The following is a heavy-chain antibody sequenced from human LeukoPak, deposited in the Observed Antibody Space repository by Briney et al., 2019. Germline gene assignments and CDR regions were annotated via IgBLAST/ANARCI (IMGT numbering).Heavy chain of an antibody. CDR3: ARGEGELGMVDY. CDR2: IYTSGST. J-gene: IGHJ4*02. V-gene: IGHV4-61*02. Sequence: PSETLSLTCTVSGGSTSSGSYYWSWIRQPAGKGLEWIGRIYTSGSTNYNPSLKSRVTISVDRSKNQFSLKLSSVTAADTAVYYCARGEGELGMVDYWGQGTLVTVSS. D-gene: IGHD7-27*01. CDR1: GGSTSSGSYY.